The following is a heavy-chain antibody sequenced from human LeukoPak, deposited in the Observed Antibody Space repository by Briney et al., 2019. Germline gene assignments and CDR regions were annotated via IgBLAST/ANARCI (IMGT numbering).Heavy chain of an antibody. CDR1: GFTFSSYS. V-gene: IGHV3-48*01. Sequence: GGSLRLSCAASGFTFSSYSMNWVRQAPGKGLEWVSYISSSSSTIYYADSVKGRFTIPRDNAKNSLYLQMNSLRAEDTAVYYCARDLTGYARYFDYWGQGTLVTVSP. D-gene: IGHD3-9*01. CDR3: ARDLTGYARYFDY. J-gene: IGHJ4*02. CDR2: ISSSSSTI.